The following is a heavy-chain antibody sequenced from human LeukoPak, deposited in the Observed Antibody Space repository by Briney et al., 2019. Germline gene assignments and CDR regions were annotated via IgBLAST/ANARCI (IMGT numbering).Heavy chain of an antibody. CDR3: YIIAVAGHFDY. CDR2: IYHSGST. V-gene: IGHV4-30-2*01. Sequence: SQTLSLTCAVSGGSISSGGYSWSWIRQPPGKGLEWIGYIYHSGSTYYNPSLKSRVTISVDTSKNQFSLKLGSVTAADTAVYYCYIIAVAGHFDYWGQGTLVTVSS. CDR1: GGSISSGGYS. J-gene: IGHJ4*02. D-gene: IGHD6-19*01.